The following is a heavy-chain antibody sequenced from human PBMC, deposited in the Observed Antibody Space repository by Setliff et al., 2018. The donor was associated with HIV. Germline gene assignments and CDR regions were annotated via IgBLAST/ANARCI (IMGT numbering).Heavy chain of an antibody. CDR2: SHQSGST. CDR1: GYSISRGYY. D-gene: IGHD2-21*02. Sequence: SETLSLTCSVSGYSISRGYYWGWIRQPPGKGLEWIGSSHQSGSTYYNSSLTSRVTMPVDTSKNKFALKLSSVTAAATAVYYCASTYCGGDCYSRYFQHWGQGTLVTVSS. J-gene: IGHJ1*01. V-gene: IGHV4-38-2*02. CDR3: ASTYCGGDCYSRYFQH.